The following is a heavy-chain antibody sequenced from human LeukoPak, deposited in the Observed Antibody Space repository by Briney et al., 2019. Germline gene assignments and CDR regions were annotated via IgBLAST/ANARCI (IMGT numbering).Heavy chain of an antibody. CDR3: ASLPGYCSGGSCYSLNWFDP. V-gene: IGHV1-69*05. D-gene: IGHD2-15*01. J-gene: IGHJ5*02. CDR1: GGTFSSYA. Sequence: EASVKVSCKASGGTFSSYAISWVRQAPGQGLEWMGGIIPIFGTANYAQKFQGRVTITTDKSTSTAYMELSSLRSEDTAVYYCASLPGYCSGGSCYSLNWFDPWGQGTQVTVSS. CDR2: IIPIFGTA.